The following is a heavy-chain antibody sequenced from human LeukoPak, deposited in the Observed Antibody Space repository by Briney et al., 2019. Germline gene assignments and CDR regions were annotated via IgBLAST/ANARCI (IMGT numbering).Heavy chain of an antibody. V-gene: IGHV1-2*02. J-gene: IGHJ5*02. Sequence: ASVKVSCKASGYTFTGYYMHWVRQAPGQGLEWMGWINPNSGGTNYAQKLQGRVTMTTDTSTSTAYMELRSLRSDDTAVYYCARRKDSSSFWFDPWGQGTLVTVSS. CDR2: INPNSGGT. CDR1: GYTFTGYY. D-gene: IGHD6-13*01. CDR3: ARRKDSSSFWFDP.